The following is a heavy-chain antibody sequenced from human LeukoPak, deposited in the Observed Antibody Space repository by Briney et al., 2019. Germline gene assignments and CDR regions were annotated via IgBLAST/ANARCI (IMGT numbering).Heavy chain of an antibody. V-gene: IGHV3-23*01. D-gene: IGHD6-19*01. CDR1: GFTFSSYG. CDR3: AKGVRGWPTYFDY. J-gene: IGHJ4*02. Sequence: GGSLRLSCAASGFTFSSYGMSWVRQAPGKGLEWVSAISGSGGSTYYADSVKGRFTISRDNSKNTLYLQMNSLRAEDTAVYYCAKGVRGWPTYFDYWGQGTLVTVSS. CDR2: ISGSGGST.